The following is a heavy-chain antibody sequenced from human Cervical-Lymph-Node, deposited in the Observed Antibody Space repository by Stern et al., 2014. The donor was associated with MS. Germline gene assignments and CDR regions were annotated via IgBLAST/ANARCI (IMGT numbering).Heavy chain of an antibody. J-gene: IGHJ4*02. V-gene: IGHV4-39*02. CDR1: GGSISSSSYY. Sequence: QVQLVESGPGLVKPSETLSLTCTVSGGSISSSSYYWGWIRQPPGKGLEWIGSIYYRGTTYYNPPLKSGVTISVATSKNQFSLKLSSGTAADTAVYYCAREAAGTRMLGYWGQGTLVTVSS. CDR3: AREAAGTRMLGY. CDR2: IYYRGTT. D-gene: IGHD6-13*01.